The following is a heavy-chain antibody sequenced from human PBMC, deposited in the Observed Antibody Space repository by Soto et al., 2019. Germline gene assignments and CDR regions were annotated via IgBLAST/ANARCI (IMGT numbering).Heavy chain of an antibody. CDR2: IYYSGST. CDR1: GGSISSYY. CDR3: ASAQGGYCSGGSCYSDYYYGMDV. Sequence: PSETLSLTCTVSGGSISSYYWSWIRQPPGKGREWIGYIYYSGSTNYNPSLKSRVTISVDTSKNQFSLKLSSVTAADTAVYYCASAQGGYCSGGSCYSDYYYGMDVWGQGTTVTVSS. D-gene: IGHD2-15*01. J-gene: IGHJ6*02. V-gene: IGHV4-59*01.